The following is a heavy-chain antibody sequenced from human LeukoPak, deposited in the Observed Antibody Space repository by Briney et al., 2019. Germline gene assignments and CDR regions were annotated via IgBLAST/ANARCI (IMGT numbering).Heavy chain of an antibody. CDR2: IGGSGTST. Sequence: GGSLRLSCAASGFTFSNYALSWVRQAPGKGLEWVSAIGGSGTSTYYADSVKGRFTISRDNSKNTLFLQMNSLRAEDTAVYYFAKASSVEYWSPFDIWGQEPRVPVPS. J-gene: IGHJ4*02. CDR3: AKASSVEYWSPFDI. V-gene: IGHV3-23*01. CDR1: GFTFSNYA. D-gene: IGHD2-8*02.